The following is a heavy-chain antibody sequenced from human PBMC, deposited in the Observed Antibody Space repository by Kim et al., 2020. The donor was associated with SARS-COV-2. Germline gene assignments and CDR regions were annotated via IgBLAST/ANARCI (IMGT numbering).Heavy chain of an antibody. CDR1: GYTLTGYY. V-gene: IGHV1-2*06. CDR2: INPNSGGT. CDR3: AREQERDGDDGVRFFDY. J-gene: IGHJ4*02. Sequence: ASVKVSCKASGYTLTGYYMHWVRQAPGQGLEWMGRINPNSGGTNYAQKFQGRVTMTRDTSISTAYMELSRLRSDDTAVYYCAREQERDGDDGVRFFDYWGQGTLVTVSS. D-gene: IGHD4-17*01.